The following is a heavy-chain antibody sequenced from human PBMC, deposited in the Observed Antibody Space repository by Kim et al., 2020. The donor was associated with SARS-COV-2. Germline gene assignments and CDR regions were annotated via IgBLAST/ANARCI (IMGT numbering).Heavy chain of an antibody. D-gene: IGHD1-26*01. V-gene: IGHV3-48*02. J-gene: IGHJ4*02. CDR1: GFTFSSYS. Sequence: GGSLRLSCAASGFTFSSYSMNWVRQAPGKGLQWLSYISSSGSSIFYADSVKGRFTISRDNVKNSLYLQMNSLRDEDTAVYYCARDSRYDSGATKVDFDYWGQGTLVTVSS. CDR3: ARDSRYDSGATKVDFDY. CDR2: ISSSGSSI.